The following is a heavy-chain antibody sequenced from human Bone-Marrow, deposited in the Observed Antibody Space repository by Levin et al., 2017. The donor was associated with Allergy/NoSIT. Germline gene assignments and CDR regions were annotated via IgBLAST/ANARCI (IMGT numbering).Heavy chain of an antibody. CDR1: QFIFDDHG. D-gene: IGHD1-7*01. V-gene: IGHV3-20*04. CDR3: ARVGNYAVVADAFDL. J-gene: IGHJ3*01. Sequence: AGGSLRLSCAASQFIFDDHGMSWVRQAPGKGLEWVSGITWNSGTTGYADSVKGRFTISRDNAKNTLYLQMNSLRVEDTALYYCARVGNYAVVADAFDLWGQGTRVTVSS. CDR2: ITWNSGTT.